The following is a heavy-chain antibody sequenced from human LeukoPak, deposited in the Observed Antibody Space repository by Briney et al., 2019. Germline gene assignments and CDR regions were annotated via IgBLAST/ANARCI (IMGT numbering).Heavy chain of an antibody. D-gene: IGHD2-2*01. CDR1: GYSFTSYW. CDR2: IYPGDSDT. Sequence: GESLKISCKGSGYSFTSYWTGWVRQMPGKGLEWMGIIYPGDSDTRYSPSFQGQVTISADKSISTAYLQWSSLKASDTAMYYCARQRTYCSSTSCYRYFDYWGQGTLVTVSS. CDR3: ARQRTYCSSTSCYRYFDY. V-gene: IGHV5-51*01. J-gene: IGHJ4*02.